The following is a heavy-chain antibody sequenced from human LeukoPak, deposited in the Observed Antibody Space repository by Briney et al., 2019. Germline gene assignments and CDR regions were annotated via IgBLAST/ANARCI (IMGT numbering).Heavy chain of an antibody. CDR1: GFTFSNFW. CDR2: IKQDGSEK. D-gene: IGHD6-19*01. J-gene: IGHJ4*02. Sequence: GGSLRLSCAASGFTFSNFWMSWVRQAPGKGLEWVANIKQDGSEKHYVDSVKGRFTISRDNAKNSLYLQMNSLRAEDTAVYYCARDAVAGAEYYFDYWGQGTLVTVSS. CDR3: ARDAVAGAEYYFDY. V-gene: IGHV3-7*01.